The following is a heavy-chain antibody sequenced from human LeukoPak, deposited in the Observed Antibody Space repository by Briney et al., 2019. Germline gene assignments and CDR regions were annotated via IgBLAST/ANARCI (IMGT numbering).Heavy chain of an antibody. D-gene: IGHD4-17*01. J-gene: IGHJ4*02. V-gene: IGHV3-23*01. CDR2: ISGSGGST. Sequence: GGSLRLSCAASGFTFSSYAMSWVRQAPGKGLEWVSAISGSGGSTYYADSVKGRFTISRDNSKNMLYLQMNSLRAENTAVYYCAKTGTVIYYFDSWGQGTLVTVSS. CDR3: AKTGTVIYYFDS. CDR1: GFTFSSYA.